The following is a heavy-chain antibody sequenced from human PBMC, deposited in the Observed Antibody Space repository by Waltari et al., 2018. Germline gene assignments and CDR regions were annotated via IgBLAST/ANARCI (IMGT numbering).Heavy chain of an antibody. D-gene: IGHD3-16*01. V-gene: IGHV3-7*01. Sequence: EVQLVESGGGWVRPGGALGLSWAASGCLVEGCGRRGVHQAQGKGLDGVAIKKQDGSEKYYVDSVKGRFTISRDNVDYSLFLQMSTLRAEDTAVYYCARLLGGVTTFDSWGQGTLVTVSS. CDR1: GCLVEGCG. CDR3: ARLLGGVTTFDS. CDR2: KKQDGSEK. J-gene: IGHJ4*02.